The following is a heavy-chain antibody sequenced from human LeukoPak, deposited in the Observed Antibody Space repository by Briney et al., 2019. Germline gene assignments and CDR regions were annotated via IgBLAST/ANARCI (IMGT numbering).Heavy chain of an antibody. Sequence: SVKVSCKASGCTFSSYAISWVRQAPGQGLEWMGRIIPYCGTANYAQKLQGRVTITTDESTSTAYMELSSLRSEDTAVYYCASSPVYSESYYRYFQHWGQGTLVTVSS. CDR3: ASSPVYSESYYRYFQH. V-gene: IGHV1-69*05. CDR2: IIPYCGTA. J-gene: IGHJ1*01. CDR1: GCTFSSYA. D-gene: IGHD1-26*01.